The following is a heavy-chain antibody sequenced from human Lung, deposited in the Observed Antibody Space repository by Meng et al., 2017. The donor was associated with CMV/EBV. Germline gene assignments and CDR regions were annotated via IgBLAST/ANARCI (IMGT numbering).Heavy chain of an antibody. D-gene: IGHD3-10*01. CDR1: GGTSNTYT. Sequence: SVXVSCKASGGTSNTYTFNWVRQAPGRGLEWMGGIIPYLDESNYAQTLPSRLSITSDRSTAAFMELTSLRSEDTAVYFGAGRGPYGRVLDVWGQGTVVTVSS. V-gene: IGHV1-69*10. J-gene: IGHJ3*01. CDR2: IIPYLDES. CDR3: AGRGPYGRVLDV.